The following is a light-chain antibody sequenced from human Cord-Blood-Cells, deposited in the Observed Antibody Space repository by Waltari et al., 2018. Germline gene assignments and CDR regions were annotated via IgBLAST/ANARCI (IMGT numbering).Light chain of an antibody. V-gene: IGKV2-28*01. J-gene: IGKJ2*01. CDR2: LGS. CDR1: QSLLHSNGYNY. CDR3: MQALQTGQMYT. Sequence: DLVMTQSPLSLPVTPGEPASISCRSSQSLLHSNGYNYLDWYLQKPGQSPQLLIYLGSNRASGVPDRFSGSGSGTDFTLKISRVEAEDVGVYYCMQALQTGQMYTFGQGTKLEIK.